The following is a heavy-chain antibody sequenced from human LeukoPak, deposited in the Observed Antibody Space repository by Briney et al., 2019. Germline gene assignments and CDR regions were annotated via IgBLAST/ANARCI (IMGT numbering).Heavy chain of an antibody. D-gene: IGHD3-22*01. CDR3: AKDHYDSSGPWHMDV. V-gene: IGHV3-30*18. CDR2: ISYDGSNK. J-gene: IGHJ6*03. CDR1: GFTFRNYG. Sequence: GGSLRLSCAASGFTFRNYGMHWVRQAPGKGPEWVAVISYDGSNKYYADSVKGRFTISRDNSKNTLYLQMNSLRAEDTAVYYCAKDHYDSSGPWHMDVWGKGTTVTVSS.